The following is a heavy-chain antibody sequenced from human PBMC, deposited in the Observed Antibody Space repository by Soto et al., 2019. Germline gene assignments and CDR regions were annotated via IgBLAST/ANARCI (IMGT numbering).Heavy chain of an antibody. CDR3: ARATDFWSGYPIPVLRTLDY. D-gene: IGHD3-3*01. Sequence: SVKVSCKASGGTFSSYAISWVRQAPGQGLEWMGGIIPIFGTANYAQKFQGRVAITADESTSTAYMELSSLRSEDTAVYYCARATDFWSGYPIPVLRTLDYWGQGTLVTVSS. CDR1: GGTFSSYA. V-gene: IGHV1-69*13. CDR2: IIPIFGTA. J-gene: IGHJ4*02.